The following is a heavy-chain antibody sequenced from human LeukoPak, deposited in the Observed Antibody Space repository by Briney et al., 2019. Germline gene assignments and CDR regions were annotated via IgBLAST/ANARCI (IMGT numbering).Heavy chain of an antibody. J-gene: IGHJ4*02. V-gene: IGHV1-69*01. CDR3: ARNGAKYSSSWYYFDY. CDR1: GGTFSSYA. CDR2: IIPIFGTA. D-gene: IGHD6-13*01. Sequence: VASVKVSCKASGGTFSSYAISWVRQAPGQGLEWMGGIIPIFGTANYAQKFQGRVTITADESTSTAYMELSSLRPEDTAVYYCARNGAKYSSSWYYFDYWGQGTLVTVSS.